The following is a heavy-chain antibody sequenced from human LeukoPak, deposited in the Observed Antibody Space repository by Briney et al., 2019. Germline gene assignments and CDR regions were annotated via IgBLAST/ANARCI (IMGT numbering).Heavy chain of an antibody. D-gene: IGHD4/OR15-4a*01. CDR3: AVNYVYGDHAHRNPGAYYYMDV. Sequence: GASVKVSCKASGGTFINYAISWVRQAPGQGLEWMGGIIPIFGTANYAQRFQGRVTITADESTTTAYMELSWLRSDDTAVYYCAVNYVYGDHAHRNPGAYYYMDVWGKGTTVTVSS. CDR1: GGTFINYA. V-gene: IGHV1-69*13. CDR2: IIPIFGTA. J-gene: IGHJ6*03.